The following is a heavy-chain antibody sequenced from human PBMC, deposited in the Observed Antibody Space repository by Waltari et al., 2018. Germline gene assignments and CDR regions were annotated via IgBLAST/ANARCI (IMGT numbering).Heavy chain of an antibody. J-gene: IGHJ4*02. CDR1: GFSFSSHA. V-gene: IGHV3-23*01. D-gene: IGHD3-16*02. CDR3: ARDYDSGSYLYFDH. CDR2: ISGSGGGT. Sequence: EVQLLESGGGSVQPGGSLRLSCAASGFSFSSHAMGWVRQAPGKGLEWVSSISGSGGGTYFADSVKGRFTISRDNSKNLLFLQMNSLRVDDTAVYYCARDYDSGSYLYFDHWGQGTLVTVSS.